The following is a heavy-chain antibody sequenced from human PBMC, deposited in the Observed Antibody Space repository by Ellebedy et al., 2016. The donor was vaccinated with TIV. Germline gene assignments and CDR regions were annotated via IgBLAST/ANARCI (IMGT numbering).Heavy chain of an antibody. V-gene: IGHV3-23*01. CDR3: AKLDSSGYYYGRFDY. CDR2: ISSSGVST. J-gene: IGHJ4*02. CDR1: GFTFSNFA. D-gene: IGHD3-22*01. Sequence: GGSLRLSCAASGFTFSNFAMTWVRQAPGKGLEWVSSISSSGVSTDYADSVRGRVTISRDNSKNTLHLQMNSLRADDSAVYYCAKLDSSGYYYGRFDYWGQGTLVTVSS.